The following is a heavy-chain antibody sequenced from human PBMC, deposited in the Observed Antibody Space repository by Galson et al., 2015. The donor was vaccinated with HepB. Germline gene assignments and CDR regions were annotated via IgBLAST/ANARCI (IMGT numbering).Heavy chain of an antibody. CDR3: AKDYYDSSGPGDY. V-gene: IGHV3-23*01. J-gene: IGHJ4*02. CDR2: ISGSGGST. D-gene: IGHD3-22*01. Sequence: SLRLSCAASGFTFSSYAMSWVRQAPGKGLEWVSAISGSGGSTYYADSVKGRFTISRDNSKDTLYLQMNSLRAEDTAVYYCAKDYYDSSGPGDYWGQGTLVTVSS. CDR1: GFTFSSYA.